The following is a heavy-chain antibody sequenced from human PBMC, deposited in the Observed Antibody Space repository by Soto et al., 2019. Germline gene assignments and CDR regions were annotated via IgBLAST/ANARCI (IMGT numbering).Heavy chain of an antibody. CDR3: AKDLKASGGHSGTLNYYYGMDV. D-gene: IGHD3-10*01. CDR2: ISYDGFIK. CDR1: GFSFSTHG. Sequence: QVQLVESGGGVVQPGRSLRLSCASSGFSFSTHGMQWVRQAPGKGLEWVAIISYDGFIKYSADDVKGRFTSSRDNSKNTLFRQMDSLRAEDSAVYYCAKDLKASGGHSGTLNYYYGMDVWGQGTTVIVSS. J-gene: IGHJ6*02. V-gene: IGHV3-30*18.